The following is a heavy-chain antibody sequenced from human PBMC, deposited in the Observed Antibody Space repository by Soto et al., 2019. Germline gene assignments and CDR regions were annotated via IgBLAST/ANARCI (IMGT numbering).Heavy chain of an antibody. CDR3: ARDRGGRVNARDL. CDR2: ISPYSGHT. Sequence: QVQLVQSGAELKKPGASVKVSCKASGYTFSNYGITWVRQAPGQGLEWVGWISPYSGHTRYALRLQGRVTMTTDTSTSTVYMELRRLRSDDTAVYYCARDRGGRVNARDLWGQGTMVTVSS. V-gene: IGHV1-18*01. D-gene: IGHD3-10*01. CDR1: GYTFSNYG. J-gene: IGHJ3*01.